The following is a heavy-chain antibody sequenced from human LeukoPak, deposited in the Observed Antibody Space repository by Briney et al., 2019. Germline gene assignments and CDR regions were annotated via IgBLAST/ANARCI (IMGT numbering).Heavy chain of an antibody. CDR2: FDPEDGET. CDR3: VSSSSWYFDY. V-gene: IGHV1-24*01. Sequence: ASVKVSCKVSGYTLTELSMHWVRQAPGKGLEWMGGFDPEDGETIYAQKFQGRVTMTEGTSTDTAYMELSSLRSEDTAVYYCVSSSSWYFDYWGQGTLVTVSS. CDR1: GYTLTELS. J-gene: IGHJ4*02. D-gene: IGHD6-6*01.